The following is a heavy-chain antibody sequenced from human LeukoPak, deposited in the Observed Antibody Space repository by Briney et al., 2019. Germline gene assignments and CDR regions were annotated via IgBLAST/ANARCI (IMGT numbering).Heavy chain of an antibody. CDR2: ISAYNGNT. CDR1: GYTFTSYG. Sequence: ASVKVSCKASGYTFTSYGISWVRQAPGQGLEWMGWISAYNGNTNYAQKLQGRVTMTTDTSTSTAYMELRSLRSDDTAVYYCASKARYDYVWGSYRYTGPTAFDIWGQGTMVTVSS. V-gene: IGHV1-18*01. CDR3: ASKARYDYVWGSYRYTGPTAFDI. J-gene: IGHJ3*02. D-gene: IGHD3-16*02.